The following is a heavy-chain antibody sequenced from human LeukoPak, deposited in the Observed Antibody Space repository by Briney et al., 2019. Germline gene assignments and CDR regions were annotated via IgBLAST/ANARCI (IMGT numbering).Heavy chain of an antibody. V-gene: IGHV3-21*01. Sequence: GGSLRLSCAASGFIFSEHSMGWVRLAPGKGLEWVSSISSSSRLIYYADSVKGRFTISRDTAKNSLFLQMHSLRADDTAVYYCVTGDDPDYAWENHRLDAFDIWGQGTMVTVSS. CDR2: ISSSSRLI. CDR3: VTGDDPDYAWENHRLDAFDI. J-gene: IGHJ3*02. CDR1: GFIFSEHS. D-gene: IGHD3-16*01.